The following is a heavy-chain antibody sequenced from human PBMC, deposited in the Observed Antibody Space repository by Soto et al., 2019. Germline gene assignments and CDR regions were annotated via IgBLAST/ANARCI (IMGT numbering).Heavy chain of an antibody. CDR2: ISYDGSNK. J-gene: IGHJ4*02. D-gene: IGHD6-13*01. V-gene: IGHV3-30-3*01. Sequence: GGSLRLSCAASGFTFSSYAMHWVRQAPCKGLEWVAVISYDGSNKYYADSVKGRFTISRDNSKNTLYLQMNSLRAEDTAVYYCARGPSLGSWYYFDYWGQGTLVTVSS. CDR1: GFTFSSYA. CDR3: ARGPSLGSWYYFDY.